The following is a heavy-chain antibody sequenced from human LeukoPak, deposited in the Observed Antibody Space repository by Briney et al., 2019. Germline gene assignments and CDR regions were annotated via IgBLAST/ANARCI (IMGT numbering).Heavy chain of an antibody. CDR1: GFTFSSYG. J-gene: IGHJ2*01. CDR3: ARDTGWYFDL. D-gene: IGHD4-17*01. CDR2: ITSDGSST. Sequence: GGSLRLSCAASGFTFSSYGINWVRQAPGKGLVWVSRITSDGSSTSYADSVKGRFTISRDNAKNTLYLQMISLRAEDTAVYYCARDTGWYFDLWGRGTLVTVSS. V-gene: IGHV3-74*01.